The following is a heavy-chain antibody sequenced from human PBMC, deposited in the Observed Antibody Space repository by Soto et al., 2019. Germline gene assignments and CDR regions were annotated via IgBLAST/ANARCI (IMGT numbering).Heavy chain of an antibody. J-gene: IGHJ5*02. V-gene: IGHV3-11*01. CDR2: ISSSGSTI. D-gene: IGHD3-9*01. Sequence: LRLSCAASGFTFSDYYMSWIRQSPCKGLEWVSYISSSGSTIYYADSVKGRFTISRDNAKNSLYLQMNSLRAEDTAVYYCARDRPGYFDWLLPFDPWGQGTLVTVSS. CDR3: ARDRPGYFDWLLPFDP. CDR1: GFTFSDYY.